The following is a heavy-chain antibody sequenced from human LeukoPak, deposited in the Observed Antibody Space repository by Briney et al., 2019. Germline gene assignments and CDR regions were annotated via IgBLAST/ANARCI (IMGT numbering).Heavy chain of an antibody. Sequence: GRSLRLSCTASGFTLSNFGMHWVRQAPGKGLEWVAVISDDGSNTYYADSVKGRFTISRVNSKNTLYLQLNSLRAEDTAVYYCAKDADTATIIYWYFDLWGRGTLVTVSS. CDR3: AKDADTATIIYWYFDL. CDR2: ISDDGSNT. V-gene: IGHV3-30*18. CDR1: GFTLSNFG. J-gene: IGHJ2*01. D-gene: IGHD5-18*01.